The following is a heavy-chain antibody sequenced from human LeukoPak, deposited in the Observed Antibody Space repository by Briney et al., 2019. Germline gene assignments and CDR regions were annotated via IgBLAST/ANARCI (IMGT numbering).Heavy chain of an antibody. V-gene: IGHV4-34*01. CDR3: ARDMSLKAAAGTGTRYYYYYMDV. D-gene: IGHD6-13*01. J-gene: IGHJ6*03. CDR2: INHSGST. Sequence: SETLSLTCAVYGGSFSGYYWSWIRQPPGKGLEWIGEINHSGSTNYNPSLKSRVTISVDTSKNQFSLKLSSVTAADTAVYYCARDMSLKAAAGTGTRYYYYYMDVWGKGTTVTVSS. CDR1: GGSFSGYY.